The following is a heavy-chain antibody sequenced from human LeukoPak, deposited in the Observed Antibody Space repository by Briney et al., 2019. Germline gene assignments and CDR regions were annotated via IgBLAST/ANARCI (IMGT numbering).Heavy chain of an antibody. CDR3: ARDMHGSGSYYKNWFDP. Sequence: ASVNVSCKASGYTFTSYAMNWVRQAPGQGLEWMGWISAYNGNTNYAQKLQGRVTMTTDTSTSTSYMELRSLRSDDTAVYYCARDMHGSGSYYKNWFDPWGQGTLVTVSS. V-gene: IGHV1-18*01. CDR1: GYTFTSYA. D-gene: IGHD3-10*01. J-gene: IGHJ5*02. CDR2: ISAYNGNT.